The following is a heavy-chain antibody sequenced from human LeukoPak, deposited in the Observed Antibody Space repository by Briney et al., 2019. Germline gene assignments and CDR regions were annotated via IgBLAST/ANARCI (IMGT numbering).Heavy chain of an antibody. J-gene: IGHJ5*02. CDR1: GFTVSSNY. V-gene: IGHV3-53*01. CDR3: ARDCSGGSCYLT. CDR2: IYSGGST. D-gene: IGHD2-15*01. Sequence: GGSLRLSCAASGFTVSSNYMSWVRQAPGKGLEWVSVIYSGGSTYYADSVKGRFTISRDISKNTLYLQMNSLRAEDTAVYFCARDCSGGSCYLTWGQGTLVTVSS.